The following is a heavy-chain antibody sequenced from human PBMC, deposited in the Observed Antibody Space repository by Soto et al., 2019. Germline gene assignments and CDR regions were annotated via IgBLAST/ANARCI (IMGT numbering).Heavy chain of an antibody. CDR2: IYYSDIT. CDR3: ALTGPLDY. CDR1: GCSLTDYY. V-gene: IGHV4-59*01. D-gene: IGHD7-27*01. J-gene: IGHJ4*02. Sequence: SETLSLTCTVSGCSLTDYYWSWIRQPPGKGLEWIGYIYYSDITNYNPSLRSRVAISVDTSRSHFSLKLSSVTAADTAVYYCALTGPLDYWSQGTLVTVSS.